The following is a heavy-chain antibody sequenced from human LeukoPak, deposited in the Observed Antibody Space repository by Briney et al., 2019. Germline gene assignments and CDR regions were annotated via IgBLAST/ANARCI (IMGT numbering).Heavy chain of an antibody. CDR1: GYSGTIYG. D-gene: IGHD4-11*01. J-gene: IGHJ3*02. V-gene: IGHV1-18*01. Sequence: ASVKVSFKSSGYSGTIYGISWVRHGPAHGLEWMGCISAYNGNTNYAQKLQDRVTLPTDTSASTAYIELRSLRSDDTAVYYCASFNSNYDAFDIWRQGTMVTV. CDR2: ISAYNGNT. CDR3: ASFNSNYDAFDI.